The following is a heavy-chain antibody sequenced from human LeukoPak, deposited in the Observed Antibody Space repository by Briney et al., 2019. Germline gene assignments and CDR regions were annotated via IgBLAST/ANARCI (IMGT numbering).Heavy chain of an antibody. CDR3: ARVVAYYDFWSGYLPPYYYYYYYGMDV. Sequence: ASVKVSCKASGYTFTSYDIDWVRQATGQGLEWMGWMNPNSGNTGYAQKSQGRVTMTRNTSISTAYMELSSLRSEDTAVYYCARVVAYYDFWSGYLPPYYYYYYYGMDVWGQGTTVTVSS. CDR1: GYTFTSYD. D-gene: IGHD3-3*01. CDR2: MNPNSGNT. V-gene: IGHV1-8*01. J-gene: IGHJ6*02.